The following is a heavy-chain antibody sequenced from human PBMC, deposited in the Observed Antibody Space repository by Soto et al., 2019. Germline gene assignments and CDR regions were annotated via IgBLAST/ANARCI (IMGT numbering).Heavy chain of an antibody. J-gene: IGHJ3*02. CDR3: ARVGGRGDAFDI. V-gene: IGHV4-31*03. CDR2: IYYSGST. D-gene: IGHD3-10*01. Sequence: SETLSLTCTVSGGSISSGGYYWSWIRQHPGKGLEWIGYIYYSGSTYYNPSLKSRVTISVDTSKNKFSLKLSSVTAADTAVYYCARVGGRGDAFDIGAQGTMVPVPS. CDR1: GGSISSGGYY.